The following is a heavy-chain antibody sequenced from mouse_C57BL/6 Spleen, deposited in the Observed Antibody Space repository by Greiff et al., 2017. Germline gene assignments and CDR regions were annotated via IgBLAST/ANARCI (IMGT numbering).Heavy chain of an antibody. Sequence: VQLQQSGPELVKPGASVKISCKASGYTFTDYYMNWVKQSHGKSLEWIGDINPNNGGTSYNQKFKGKATLTVDKSSSTAYMELRSLTSEDSAVYYCARGDYDEGYYLDYWGQGTTLTVSS. CDR2: INPNNGGT. CDR3: ARGDYDEGYYLDY. J-gene: IGHJ2*01. D-gene: IGHD2-4*01. V-gene: IGHV1-26*01. CDR1: GYTFTDYY.